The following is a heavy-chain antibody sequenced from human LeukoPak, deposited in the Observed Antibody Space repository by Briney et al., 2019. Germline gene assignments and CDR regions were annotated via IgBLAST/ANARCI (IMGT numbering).Heavy chain of an antibody. CDR1: GGTFSSYA. CDR2: IIPIFGTA. CDR3: AREWISGGSGSYIRDY. V-gene: IGHV1-69*05. J-gene: IGHJ4*02. Sequence: SVKVSCKASGGTFSSYAISWVRQAPGQGLEWMGGIIPIFGTANYAQKFQGRVTLTTDESTSTAYMELSSLRSEDTAVYYCAREWISGGSGSYIRDYWGQGTLVTVSS. D-gene: IGHD3-10*01.